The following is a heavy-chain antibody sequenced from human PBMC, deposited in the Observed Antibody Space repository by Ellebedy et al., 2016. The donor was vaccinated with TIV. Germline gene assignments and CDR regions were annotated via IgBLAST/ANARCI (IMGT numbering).Heavy chain of an antibody. CDR1: GGSISSGSYY. J-gene: IGHJ5*02. Sequence: SETLSLTXTVSGGSISSGSYYWSWVRQPAGKGLEWIGRISSGGTSYNPSLRSRVTMSVDTSENQFSLRLTSVMAADAAVYYCARGHNWFDLWGQGTLVIVSS. CDR2: ISSGGT. CDR3: ARGHNWFDL. V-gene: IGHV4-61*02.